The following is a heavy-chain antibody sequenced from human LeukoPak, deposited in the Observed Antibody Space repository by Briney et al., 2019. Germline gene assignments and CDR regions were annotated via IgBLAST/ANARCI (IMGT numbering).Heavy chain of an antibody. J-gene: IGHJ4*02. CDR3: AREPLYTLTAYDY. CDR2: IYYSGST. D-gene: IGHD3-9*01. CDR1: GASISSDY. Sequence: SETLSLTCTVSGASISSDYWSWIRQPPGKGLEWIGYIYYSGSTNYNPSLKSRVTISVDTSKNQFSLKLSSVTAADTAVYYCAREPLYTLTAYDYWGQGTLVTVSS. V-gene: IGHV4-59*01.